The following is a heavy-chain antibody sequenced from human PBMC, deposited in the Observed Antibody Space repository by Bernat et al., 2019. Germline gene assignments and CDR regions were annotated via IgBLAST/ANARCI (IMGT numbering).Heavy chain of an antibody. V-gene: IGHV3-30*03. CDR3: ARAFDYYELACAFDI. Sequence: VQLVESGGGLVKPGGSLRLSCAASGFTFSTYSMNWVRQAPGKGLEWVAVISYDGSNKYYADSVKGRFTISRDNSKNTLYLQMNSLRAEDTAVYYCARAFDYYELACAFDIWGQGTMVTVSS. J-gene: IGHJ3*02. CDR2: ISYDGSNK. CDR1: GFTFSTYS. D-gene: IGHD3-22*01.